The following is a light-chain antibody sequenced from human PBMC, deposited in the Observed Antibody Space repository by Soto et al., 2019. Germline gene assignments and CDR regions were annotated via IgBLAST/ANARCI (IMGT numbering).Light chain of an antibody. CDR1: QSVSSSY. CDR3: KQFNNWPPA. Sequence: EIVLTQSPGTLSLSAGERATLSCSASQSVSSSYLAWYQQKPGQAPRLLIYGASTRAAGIPARFSGSGSGTDFTLSISSLQSEDFAVYYCKQFNNWPPAFGQGTKVDIK. CDR2: GAS. J-gene: IGKJ1*01. V-gene: IGKV3-15*01.